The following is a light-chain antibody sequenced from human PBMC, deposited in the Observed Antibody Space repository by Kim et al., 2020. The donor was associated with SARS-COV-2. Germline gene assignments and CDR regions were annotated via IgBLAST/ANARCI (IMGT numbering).Light chain of an antibody. CDR2: QDN. CDR3: QAWDSSTGDWV. J-gene: IGLJ3*02. V-gene: IGLV3-1*01. Sequence: SYELTQPPSVSASPGQTATITCSGDKLGEKYACXYQQKPGQSPILVIYQDNKRPSGIPERFSGSNSGNTATLTISGTQAMDEADYYCQAWDSSTGDWVFG. CDR1: KLGEKY.